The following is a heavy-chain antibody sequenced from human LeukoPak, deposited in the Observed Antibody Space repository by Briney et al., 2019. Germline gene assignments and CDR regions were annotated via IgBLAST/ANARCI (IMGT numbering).Heavy chain of an antibody. CDR1: GASIRSYY. Sequence: SETLSPTCTVSGASIRSYYWSWLRQPAGKGLEWIGRIAPSGITNYNPSLESRVTMSVDTSKNQFSLKLKSVTAADTALYYCAKEGAAPGPDFDYWGQGIPVIVSS. CDR2: IAPSGIT. CDR3: AKEGAAPGPDFDY. D-gene: IGHD6-13*01. J-gene: IGHJ4*02. V-gene: IGHV4-4*07.